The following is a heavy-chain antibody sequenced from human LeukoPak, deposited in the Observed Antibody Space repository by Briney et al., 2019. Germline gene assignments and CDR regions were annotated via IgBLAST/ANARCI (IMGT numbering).Heavy chain of an antibody. CDR1: GGXIRSYY. CDR3: ASGERGYSYGPLDY. V-gene: IGHV4-59*08. CDR2: IFYAGST. Sequence: SETLSLTCTVSGGXIRSYYCSWIRQPPGKGLEWIGYIFYAGSTTYNPSLKSRVTISLDTSKNQFSLKLNSVTAADTAVYYCASGERGYSYGPLDYWGQGTLVTVSS. D-gene: IGHD5-18*01. J-gene: IGHJ4*02.